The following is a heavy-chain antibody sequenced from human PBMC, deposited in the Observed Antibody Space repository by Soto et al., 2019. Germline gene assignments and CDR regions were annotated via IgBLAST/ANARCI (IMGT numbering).Heavy chain of an antibody. J-gene: IGHJ3*02. CDR1: GVSFTEYG. D-gene: IGHD3-10*01. CDR2: RWFDGRSK. Sequence: PGGSLSLSSAASGVSFTEYGMPWVRQAPGEGLAWVAVRWFDGRSKYYADSVKSRLTISRDNCKNTLYLQSNSLRVKDTAVYYNARWFEMVRGVHFDIWGQGTMVIVSS. CDR3: ARWFEMVRGVHFDI. V-gene: IGHV3-33*01.